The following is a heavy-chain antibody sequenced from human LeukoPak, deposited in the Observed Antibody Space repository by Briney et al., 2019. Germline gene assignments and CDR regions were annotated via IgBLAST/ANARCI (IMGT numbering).Heavy chain of an antibody. J-gene: IGHJ6*02. CDR3: ARFRGPRWLQLLNYYYYGMDV. CDR2: INPSGGST. V-gene: IGHV1-46*03. CDR1: GYTFTSYY. D-gene: IGHD5-24*01. Sequence: ASVKVSCKASGYTFTSYYMHWVRQAPGQGLEWMGIINPSGGSTSYAQKFQGRVTMTRDTSTSTVYMELCSLRSEDTAVYYCARFRGPRWLQLLNYYYYGMDVWGQGTTVTVSS.